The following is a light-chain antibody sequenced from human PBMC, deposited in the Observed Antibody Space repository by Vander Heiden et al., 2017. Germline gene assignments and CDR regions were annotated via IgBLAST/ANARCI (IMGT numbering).Light chain of an antibody. CDR2: DVS. Sequence: QSALPQPASVPGSPGQSITISCTGTSSHVGGYNYVSWYQQRPGKAPELMIYDVSTRPSGVSKRFSGSKSGNTASLTISGLQAEDEADYYCSAYTSSHTLVFGGGTKLTVL. CDR3: SAYTSSHTLV. V-gene: IGLV2-14*03. CDR1: SSHVGGYNY. J-gene: IGLJ3*02.